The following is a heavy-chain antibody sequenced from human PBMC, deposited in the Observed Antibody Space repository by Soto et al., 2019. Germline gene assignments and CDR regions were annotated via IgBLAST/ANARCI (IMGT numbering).Heavy chain of an antibody. V-gene: IGHV4-59*01. Sequence: PSETLSLTCTVSGGSISSYYWSWIRQPPGKGQEWIGYIYYSGSTNYNPSLKSRVTKSVDTSKNQFSLKLSSVTAADTAFYYCARVASWNYDTWFDPWGQGTLVTVSS. CDR1: GGSISSYY. J-gene: IGHJ5*02. CDR3: ARVASWNYDTWFDP. D-gene: IGHD1-7*01. CDR2: IYYSGST.